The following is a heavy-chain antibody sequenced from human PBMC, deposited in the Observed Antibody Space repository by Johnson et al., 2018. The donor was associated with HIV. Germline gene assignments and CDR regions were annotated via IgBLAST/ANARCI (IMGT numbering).Heavy chain of an antibody. J-gene: IGHJ3*02. D-gene: IGHD3-16*01. Sequence: QVQLVESGGRVVQPGRSLRLSCAASGFTFSSYGMHWVRQAPGKGLEWVAFIRYDGSNKYYADSVKGRFTISRDNSKNTLYLQMNSLRAEDTAVYYCACLAHDAFDIWGQGTMVTVSS. CDR2: IRYDGSNK. V-gene: IGHV3-30*02. CDR3: ACLAHDAFDI. CDR1: GFTFSSYG.